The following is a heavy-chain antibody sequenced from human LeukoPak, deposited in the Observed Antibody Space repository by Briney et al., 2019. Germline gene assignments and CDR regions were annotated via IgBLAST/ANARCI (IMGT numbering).Heavy chain of an antibody. D-gene: IGHD6-13*01. CDR2: ISTYNGNT. CDR1: GYTFTSYG. Sequence: ASVKVSCKASGYTFTSYGISWVRQAPGQGLEWMGWISTYNGNTRYAQKLQGRGTMTTDTSTSTAYMELRSLRSDDAAVYYYARDLGGGYSSSWDDYWGQGTLVTVSS. J-gene: IGHJ4*02. V-gene: IGHV1-18*01. CDR3: ARDLGGGYSSSWDDY.